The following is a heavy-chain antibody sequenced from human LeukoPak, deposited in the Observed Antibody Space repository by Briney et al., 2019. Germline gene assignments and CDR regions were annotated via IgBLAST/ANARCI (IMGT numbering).Heavy chain of an antibody. J-gene: IGHJ4*02. D-gene: IGHD3-10*01. CDR1: GFTFSSYW. CDR3: ARDKYYYGSGLDY. CDR2: IRQDGSQK. Sequence: GGSLRLSCAASGFTFSSYWMSWVRQAPGKGLEWVATIRQDGSQKYYVDSVKGRFTISRDNAKNSLYLQMNSLRAEDTAVYYCARDKYYYGSGLDYWGQGPMVTVSS. V-gene: IGHV3-7*01.